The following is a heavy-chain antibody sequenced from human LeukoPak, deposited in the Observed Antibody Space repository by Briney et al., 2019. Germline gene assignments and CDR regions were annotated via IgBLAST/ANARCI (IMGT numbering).Heavy chain of an antibody. V-gene: IGHV3-23*01. Sequence: GGSLRLSCAASGFTFSSYAMSWVRQAPGKGLEWVSAISGSGGSTYYADSVKGRFTISRDNSKNTLYLQMNSLRAEDTAVYYCAKPKYDSSGPTKTKYWYFDLWGRGTLVTVSS. CDR3: AKPKYDSSGPTKTKYWYFDL. D-gene: IGHD3-22*01. CDR2: ISGSGGST. CDR1: GFTFSSYA. J-gene: IGHJ2*01.